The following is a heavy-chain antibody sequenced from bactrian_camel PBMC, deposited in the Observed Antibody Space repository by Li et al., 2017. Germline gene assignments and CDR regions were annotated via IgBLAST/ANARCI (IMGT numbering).Heavy chain of an antibody. Sequence: HVQLVESGGGSVQAGGSLRLSCAASGYTYNWYCMGWFRQAPGKGREGLATIYAGDSDTWYADSVKGRFTISQDTAQKSVFLEMNSLKPEDTARYYCAADDFFACLTVVAGGANFGYLGQGTQVTVS. D-gene: IGHD6*01. CDR3: AADDFFACLTVVAGGANFGY. CDR2: IYAGDSDT. CDR1: GYTYNWYC. J-gene: IGHJ6*01. V-gene: IGHV3S6*01.